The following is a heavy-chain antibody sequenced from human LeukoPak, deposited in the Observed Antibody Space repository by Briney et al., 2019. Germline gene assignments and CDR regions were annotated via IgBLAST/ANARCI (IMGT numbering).Heavy chain of an antibody. J-gene: IGHJ4*02. V-gene: IGHV3-9*01. CDR3: VKDDYGDYVFDH. D-gene: IGHD4-17*01. CDR1: GFTFDDYA. CDR2: ISWNSGSV. Sequence: PGGSLRLSCAASGFTFDDYAMHWVRQAPGKGLEWVSGISWNSGSVGYADSVKGRFTISRDNAKNSLYLQMNSLRAEDTAVYYCVKDDYGDYVFDHWGQGTLVTVSS.